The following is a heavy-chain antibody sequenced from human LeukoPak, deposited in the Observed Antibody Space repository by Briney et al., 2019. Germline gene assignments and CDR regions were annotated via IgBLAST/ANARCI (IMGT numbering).Heavy chain of an antibody. Sequence: GGSLRLSCAASGFTVSSNYMSWVRQAPGKGLEWVSVIYSGGSTYYADSVKGRFTISRDNANNTLYLQMNSLRAEDTAVYYCAREYSSSRYFDYWGQGTLVTVSS. CDR2: IYSGGST. CDR3: AREYSSSRYFDY. D-gene: IGHD6-6*01. J-gene: IGHJ4*02. V-gene: IGHV3-66*01. CDR1: GFTVSSNY.